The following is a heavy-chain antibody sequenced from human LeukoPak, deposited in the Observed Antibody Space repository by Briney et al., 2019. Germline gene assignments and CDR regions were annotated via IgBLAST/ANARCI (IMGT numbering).Heavy chain of an antibody. D-gene: IGHD3-10*01. V-gene: IGHV3-20*04. Sequence: GGSLRLSCAASGFTFSSYGMNWVRHAPGEGLEWVSGIDWNGGSTGYADFVKGRFTVSKDNANKSLYLHMNGLRVEDTAFYYCARDYYGRLDFWGQGTPVTVSS. J-gene: IGHJ4*02. CDR3: ARDYYGRLDF. CDR1: GFTFSSYG. CDR2: IDWNGGST.